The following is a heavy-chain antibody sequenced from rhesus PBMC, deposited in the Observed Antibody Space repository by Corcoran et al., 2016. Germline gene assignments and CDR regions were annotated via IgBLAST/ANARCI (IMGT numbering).Heavy chain of an antibody. D-gene: IGHD3-28*01. J-gene: IGHJ5-1*01. CDR2: ISGSGGST. CDR1: GGSISSSNW. V-gene: IGHV4-57*01. CDR3: ASITMIVVTPDNRFDV. Sequence: QLQLQESGPGLVKPSETLSLTCAVSGGSISSSNWWSWIRQPPGKGLGWIGRISGSGGSTSYNPSLKSRVTISTDTSKNQFSLKLSSVTAADTAVYYCASITMIVVTPDNRFDVWGPGVLVTVSS.